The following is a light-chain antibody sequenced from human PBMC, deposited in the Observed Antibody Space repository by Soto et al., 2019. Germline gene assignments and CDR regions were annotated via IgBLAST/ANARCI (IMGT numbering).Light chain of an antibody. CDR2: DVT. Sequence: QSALTQPASVSGSPGQSITISCTGNSSDVGGYNSVSWYQQHPGKAPKLMVYDVTNRPSGVSNRFSGSKSGNTASLTISGLQAEDEADYYCSSYTSSTTVVFGGGTKLTVL. J-gene: IGLJ2*01. CDR1: SSDVGGYNS. V-gene: IGLV2-14*03. CDR3: SSYTSSTTVV.